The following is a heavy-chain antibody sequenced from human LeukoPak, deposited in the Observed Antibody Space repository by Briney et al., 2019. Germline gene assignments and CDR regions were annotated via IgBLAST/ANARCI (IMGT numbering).Heavy chain of an antibody. CDR1: GLIFSSYA. J-gene: IGHJ4*02. CDR3: AKDGTGCGGDCYSDY. CDR2: FGLYGGTT. Sequence: PGGSLRLSCAASGLIFSSYAMTWVRQAPGKGLEWVSSFGLYGGTTHYADSVKGRFTISRDNSKNTLYLQMTSLRADDTAVYHCAKDGTGCGGDCYSDYWGQGTLLTVSS. V-gene: IGHV3-23*01. D-gene: IGHD2-21*02.